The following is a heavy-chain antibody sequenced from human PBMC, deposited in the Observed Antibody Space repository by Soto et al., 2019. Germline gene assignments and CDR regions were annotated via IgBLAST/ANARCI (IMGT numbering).Heavy chain of an antibody. CDR1: GGSISSYY. J-gene: IGHJ5*02. Sequence: SETLSLTCTVSGGSISSYYWSWIRQPPGKGLEWIGYIYYSGSTNYNPSLKSRVTISVDTSKNQFSLKLSSVTAADTAVYYCARSPVSREGYSSGWYWFDPWGQGTLVTVS. D-gene: IGHD6-19*01. V-gene: IGHV4-59*08. CDR2: IYYSGST. CDR3: ARSPVSREGYSSGWYWFDP.